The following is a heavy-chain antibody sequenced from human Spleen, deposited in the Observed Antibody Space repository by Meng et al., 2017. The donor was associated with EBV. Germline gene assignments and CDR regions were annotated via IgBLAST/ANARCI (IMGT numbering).Heavy chain of an antibody. CDR3: ASHLLGFCSSGICYSPF. D-gene: IGHD2-15*01. V-gene: IGHV1-3*01. Sequence: QVPLVQSGAEVRKPGASVKISCKPSGYSFSGYAVHWLRQATGHRLEWMGWIHGDNGNTKFSEKFQDRLTITRGPSARTAYMELTRLTSEDTAVYYCASHLLGFCSSGICYSPFWGQGTLVTVSS. J-gene: IGHJ4*02. CDR1: GYSFSGYA. CDR2: IHGDNGNT.